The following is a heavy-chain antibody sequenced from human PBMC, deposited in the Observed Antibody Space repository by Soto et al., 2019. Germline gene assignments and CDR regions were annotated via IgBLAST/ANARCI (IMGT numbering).Heavy chain of an antibody. CDR3: AKSPFTMIVVVYFDY. CDR2: ISAYNGNT. V-gene: IGHV1-18*01. CDR1: GYTFTSYG. J-gene: IGHJ4*02. Sequence: ASVKVSCKASGYTFTSYGISWVRQAPGQGLEWMGWISAYNGNTNYAQKLQGRVTMTTDTSTSTAYMELSSLRSEDTAVYYCAKSPFTMIVVVYFDYWGQGTLVTVSS. D-gene: IGHD3-22*01.